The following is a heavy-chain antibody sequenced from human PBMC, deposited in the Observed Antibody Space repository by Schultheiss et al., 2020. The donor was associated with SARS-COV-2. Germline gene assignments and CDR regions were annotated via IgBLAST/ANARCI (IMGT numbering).Heavy chain of an antibody. V-gene: IGHV1-18*01. CDR1: GYTFISYG. D-gene: IGHD6-19*01. CDR3: ARAPSGWFDNWFDP. J-gene: IGHJ5*02. CDR2: ISAYNGNT. Sequence: ASVKVSCKASGYTFISYGFNWVRQAPGQGLEWMGWISAYNGNTNYAQKLQGRVTMTTDTSTSTAYMELRSLRSDDTAVYYCARAPSGWFDNWFDPWGQGTLVTVSS.